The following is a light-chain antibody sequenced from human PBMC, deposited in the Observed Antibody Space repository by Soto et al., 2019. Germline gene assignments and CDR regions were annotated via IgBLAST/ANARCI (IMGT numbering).Light chain of an antibody. Sequence: QSALTQPASVSGSPGQSITISCTGTSSDVGNYDYVSWYQQHPDKAPKLMIYEVSNRPSGVSNRFSGSKSVNTATLTISGLQAEDEVDYYCSSYASSSTRVFGAGTKLTVL. CDR3: SSYASSSTRV. V-gene: IGLV2-14*03. CDR1: SSDVGNYDY. CDR2: EVS. J-gene: IGLJ1*01.